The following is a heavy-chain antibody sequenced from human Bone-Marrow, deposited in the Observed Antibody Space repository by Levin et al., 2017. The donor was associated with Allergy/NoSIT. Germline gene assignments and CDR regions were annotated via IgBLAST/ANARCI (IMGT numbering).Heavy chain of an antibody. V-gene: IGHV3-30*03. CDR1: GFTLSSFA. D-gene: IGHD5-24*01. CDR3: AGDGSAMATFGMDV. J-gene: IGHJ6*02. CDR2: ISDDAAQT. Sequence: GESLKISCAASGFTLSSFAMNWVRQAPGKGPEWVALISDDAAQTYYADSVRGRFTISRDNSRNTLFLQMDSLRGEDTAMYYCAGDGSAMATFGMDVWGLGTTVIVS.